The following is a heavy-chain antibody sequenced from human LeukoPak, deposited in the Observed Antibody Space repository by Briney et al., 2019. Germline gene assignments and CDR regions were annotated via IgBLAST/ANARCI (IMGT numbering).Heavy chain of an antibody. D-gene: IGHD2-8*02. V-gene: IGHV3-30-3*01. CDR3: ARSRTLWGWSGGYLDY. CDR1: GFTFSDYT. CDR2: ISFGVNNE. Sequence: PGGSLRLSCATSGFTFSDYTMHWVRQAPGKGLEWVAVISFGVNNEYYADSVKGRFTISRDISKNTLYLQMNSLRPEDTAVYYGARSRTLWGWSGGYLDYWGQGTLVTVSS. J-gene: IGHJ4*02.